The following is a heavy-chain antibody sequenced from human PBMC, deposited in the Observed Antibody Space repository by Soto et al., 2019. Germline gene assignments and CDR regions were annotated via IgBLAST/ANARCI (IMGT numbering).Heavy chain of an antibody. CDR1: GFTFSSYS. Sequence: EVQLVESGGGLVQPGGSLRLSCAASGFTFSSYSMNWVRQAPGKGLEWVSYISSSSSTIYYADSVKGRFTLSRDNAKNSLYLQMNSLRVEDTAVYYCARDGEVVTRGYYFDYWGQGTLVTVSS. CDR2: ISSSSSTI. V-gene: IGHV3-48*01. CDR3: ARDGEVVTRGYYFDY. D-gene: IGHD2-21*02. J-gene: IGHJ4*02.